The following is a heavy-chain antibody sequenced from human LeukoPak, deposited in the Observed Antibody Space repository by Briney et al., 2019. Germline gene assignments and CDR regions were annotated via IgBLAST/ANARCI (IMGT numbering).Heavy chain of an antibody. CDR1: GFTFDDYA. CDR3: AKDMSPYCSGGSCYGEFDY. V-gene: IGHV3-9*03. Sequence: GGSLRLSCAASGFTFDDYAMHWVRQAPGKGLEWVSGISWNSGSIVYADSVKGRFTISRDNAKNSLYLQMNSLRAEDMALYYCAKDMSPYCSGGSCYGEFDYWGQGTLVTVSS. J-gene: IGHJ4*02. CDR2: ISWNSGSI. D-gene: IGHD2-15*01.